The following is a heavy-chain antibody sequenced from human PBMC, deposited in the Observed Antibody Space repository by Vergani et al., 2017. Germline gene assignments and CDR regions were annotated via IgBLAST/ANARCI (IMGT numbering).Heavy chain of an antibody. CDR3: ARLWAPNCGGGXCYSAAEPDAFDI. CDR2: IYYSGST. D-gene: IGHD2-15*01. V-gene: IGHV4-61*02. J-gene: IGHJ3*02. CDR1: GGSISGVSYY. Sequence: QLQLQESGPGLVKPSQSLSLTCTVSGGSISGVSYYLSWVRQPAGKGLEWIGRIYYSGSTYNSPFLKSRVTISVDTSKNQFSLKLSSVTAADTAVYYCARLWAPNCGGGXCYSAAEPDAFDIWGQGTMVTVSS.